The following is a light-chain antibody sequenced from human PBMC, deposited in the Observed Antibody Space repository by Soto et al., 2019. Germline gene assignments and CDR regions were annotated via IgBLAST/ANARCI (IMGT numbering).Light chain of an antibody. Sequence: DIQLTQSPSFLSASVGDRVTITCRASQGISSYLAWYQQKPGKAPKLLIYAASTLQSGVPSRFRGSGSGTEFTLTISSLQPEDFATYYCQQLNSYLLYTFGQGTKLEIK. CDR3: QQLNSYLLYT. CDR1: QGISSY. V-gene: IGKV1-9*01. J-gene: IGKJ2*01. CDR2: AAS.